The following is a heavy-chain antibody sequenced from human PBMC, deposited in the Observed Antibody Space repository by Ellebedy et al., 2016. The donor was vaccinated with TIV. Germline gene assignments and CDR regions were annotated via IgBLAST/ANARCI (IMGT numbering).Heavy chain of an antibody. D-gene: IGHD3-3*01. CDR1: GFTFSSYG. CDR3: ASQYYDFWSGYRHDYYYYGMDV. CDR2: IWYDGSNK. J-gene: IGHJ6*02. V-gene: IGHV3-33*01. Sequence: GESLKISCAASGFTFSSYGMHWVRQAPGKGLEWVAVIWYDGSNKYYADSVKGRFTISRDNSKNTLYLQMNSLRAEYTAVYYCASQYYDFWSGYRHDYYYYGMDVWGQGTTVTVSS.